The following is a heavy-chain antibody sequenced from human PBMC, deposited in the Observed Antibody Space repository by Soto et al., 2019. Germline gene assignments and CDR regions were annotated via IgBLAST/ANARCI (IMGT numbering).Heavy chain of an antibody. CDR3: ARGRGPFQH. V-gene: IGHV4-59*01. J-gene: IGHJ1*01. Sequence: YWTWIRQPPGKGLESIGYIYYSESTSYNPSLKSRVTISIDTSKNQFSLKLSSVTAADTAVYYCARGRGPFQHWGQGTLITVSS. D-gene: IGHD3-10*01. CDR2: IYYSEST. CDR1: Y.